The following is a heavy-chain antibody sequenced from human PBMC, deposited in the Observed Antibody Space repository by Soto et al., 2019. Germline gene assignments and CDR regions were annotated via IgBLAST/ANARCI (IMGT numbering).Heavy chain of an antibody. J-gene: IGHJ6*02. CDR2: ISAYNGNT. D-gene: IGHD3-22*01. CDR1: GYTFTSYG. Sequence: QVQLVQSGAEVKKPGASVKVSCKASGYTFTSYGISWVRQAPGQGLEWMGWISAYNGNTKYAQQLQGRVTMTTDTSTSTTYMELRSLRSDDTAVYYCARYVGRYYYDSSCYHYGMDVWGQGTTVTVSS. CDR3: ARYVGRYYYDSSCYHYGMDV. V-gene: IGHV1-18*04.